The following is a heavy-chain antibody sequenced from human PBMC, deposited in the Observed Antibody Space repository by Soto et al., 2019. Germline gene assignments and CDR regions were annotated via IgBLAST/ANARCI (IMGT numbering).Heavy chain of an antibody. D-gene: IGHD1-26*01. CDR3: ARAGLGDGSDY. CDR2: IYYSGST. J-gene: IGHJ4*02. Sequence: SETLSLTCTVSGGPISSSSYYWSWIRQPPGKGLEWIGYIYYSGSTNYNPSLKSRVTISVDTSKNQFSLKLSSVTAADTAVYYCARAGLGDGSDYWGQGTLVTVSS. CDR1: GGPISSSSYY. V-gene: IGHV4-61*01.